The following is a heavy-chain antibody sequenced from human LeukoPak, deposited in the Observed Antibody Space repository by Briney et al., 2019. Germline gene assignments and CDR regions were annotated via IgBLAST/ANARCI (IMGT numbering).Heavy chain of an antibody. CDR1: GFTFSSFN. V-gene: IGHV3-74*03. J-gene: IGHJ4*02. D-gene: IGHD4-17*01. CDR2: LKSDGITA. Sequence: GGTLRLSCAAAGFTFSSFNMHWVRQAPGKGLVRVSRLKSDGITAMYADSVQGRFTISRDNARNTVHLLMSSLTVEDTGVYYCARGIYGDPVAFDSWGQGALVTVSS. CDR3: ARGIYGDPVAFDS.